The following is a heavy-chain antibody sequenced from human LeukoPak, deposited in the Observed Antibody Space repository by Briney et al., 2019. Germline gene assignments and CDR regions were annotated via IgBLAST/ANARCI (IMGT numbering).Heavy chain of an antibody. D-gene: IGHD4-17*01. CDR2: IYYSGST. CDR1: GGSISSGGYY. Sequence: SETLSLTSTVSGGSISSGGYYWSWIRQHPGKGLEWIGYIYYSGSTYYNPSLKSRVTISVDTSKNQFSLKLSSVTAADTAVYYCARVGQETTVEYFNWFDPWGQGTLVTVSS. CDR3: ARVGQETTVEYFNWFDP. V-gene: IGHV4-31*03. J-gene: IGHJ5*02.